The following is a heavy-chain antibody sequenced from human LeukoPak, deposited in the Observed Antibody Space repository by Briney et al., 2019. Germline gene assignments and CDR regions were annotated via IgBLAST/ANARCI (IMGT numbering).Heavy chain of an antibody. J-gene: IGHJ3*02. Sequence: SETLSLTCTVSGGSTSSYYWSWIRQPPGKGLEWIGYIYYSGSTNYNPSLKSRVTISVDTSKNQFSLKLSSVTAADTAVYYCARTIVGARGLAFDIWGQGTMVTVSS. D-gene: IGHD1-26*01. CDR1: GGSTSSYY. CDR3: ARTIVGARGLAFDI. V-gene: IGHV4-59*08. CDR2: IYYSGST.